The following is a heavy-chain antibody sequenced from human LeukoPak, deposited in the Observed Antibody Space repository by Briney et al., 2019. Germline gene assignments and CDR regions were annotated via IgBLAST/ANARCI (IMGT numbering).Heavy chain of an antibody. J-gene: IGHJ3*02. CDR3: ARDNLKTQWLDEFDAFDI. D-gene: IGHD6-19*01. V-gene: IGHV3-30*02. CDR1: GFTFNTYG. CDR2: IRYDGSNK. Sequence: PGGSLRLSCAVSGFTFNTYGIHWVRQTPGKGLEWVAFIRYDGSNKYYADSVKGRFTISRDNSKNTLYLQMNSLRSDDPAVYYCARDNLKTQWLDEFDAFDIWGQGTMVTVSS.